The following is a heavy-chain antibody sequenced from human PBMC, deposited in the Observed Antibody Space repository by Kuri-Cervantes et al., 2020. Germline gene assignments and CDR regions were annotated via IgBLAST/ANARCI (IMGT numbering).Heavy chain of an antibody. Sequence: GESLKISCAASGFTFSSYGMHWVRQAPGKGLEWVAVIWYDGSNKYYADSVKGRFTISRDNSKNTLYLQMNNLRAEDTAVYYCARDSSGWPDYWGQGTLVTVSS. J-gene: IGHJ4*02. CDR2: IWYDGSNK. D-gene: IGHD6-19*01. CDR3: ARDSSGWPDY. CDR1: GFTFSSYG. V-gene: IGHV3-33*01.